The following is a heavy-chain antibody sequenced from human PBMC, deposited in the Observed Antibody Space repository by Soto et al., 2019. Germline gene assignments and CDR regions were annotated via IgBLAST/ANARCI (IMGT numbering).Heavy chain of an antibody. Sequence: ASVKVSCKASGYTFTSYGISWVRQAPGQGLEWMGWISAYNGNTNYAQKLQGRVTMTTDTSTSTAYMELGSLRSDDTAVYYCARVLYDILTGYYQTPYYYYGMDVWGQGTTVTVSS. CDR2: ISAYNGNT. CDR1: GYTFTSYG. D-gene: IGHD3-9*01. CDR3: ARVLYDILTGYYQTPYYYYGMDV. J-gene: IGHJ6*02. V-gene: IGHV1-18*01.